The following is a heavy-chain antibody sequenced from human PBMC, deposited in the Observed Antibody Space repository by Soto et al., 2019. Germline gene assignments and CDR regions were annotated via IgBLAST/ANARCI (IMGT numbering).Heavy chain of an antibody. Sequence: QGQLLQSGAEVKKPGASVKVSCKTSGYSFTDYKLHWVRQAPGQGLEWMGWVDPNGGGSNSAQKFQGSVTMTWDTSITTAYLDPTRLTTNDTATYFCATWVDYGDFEGFDFWGQGTLVTVSS. J-gene: IGHJ4*02. CDR3: ATWVDYGDFEGFDF. V-gene: IGHV1-2*04. CDR1: GYSFTDYK. D-gene: IGHD4-17*01. CDR2: VDPNGGGS.